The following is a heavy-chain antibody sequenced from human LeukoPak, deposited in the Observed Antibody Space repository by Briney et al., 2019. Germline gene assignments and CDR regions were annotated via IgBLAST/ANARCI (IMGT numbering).Heavy chain of an antibody. CDR2: TYYRSKWYN. CDR3: ERGPGLRMGAFDI. CDR1: GDSVSSNCVA. J-gene: IGHJ3*02. D-gene: IGHD1-14*01. V-gene: IGHV6-1*01. Sequence: SQTLSLTCAISGDSVSSNCVAWNWLTPSPSRGLEWLGRTYYRSKWYNDSAVSVKSRITINPDTSKNQFSLQLNSVTPEDTAVYYCERGPGLRMGAFDIWGQGTVVSVSS.